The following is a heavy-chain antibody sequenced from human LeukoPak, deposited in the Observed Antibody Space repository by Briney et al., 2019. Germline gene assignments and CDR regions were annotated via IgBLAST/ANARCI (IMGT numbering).Heavy chain of an antibody. CDR1: GFTFSGYW. CDR2: INYGGSDR. CDR3: TRGDPDY. V-gene: IGHV3-7*01. Sequence: GGSLRLSCAASGFTFSGYWMQWVRQAPGKGLQWVANINYGGSDRYYVDSVKGRFTISRDNAKNSLYLQVNSLTVEDTAVYYCTRGDPDYWGQGTLVTVSS. J-gene: IGHJ4*02. D-gene: IGHD2-21*02.